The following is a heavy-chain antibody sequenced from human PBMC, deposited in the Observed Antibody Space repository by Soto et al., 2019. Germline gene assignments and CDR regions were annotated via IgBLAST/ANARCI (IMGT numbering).Heavy chain of an antibody. CDR1: GGTFSSYA. D-gene: IGHD3-10*01. CDR3: ARDGWFGELPDVRAPRYGMDV. CDR2: IIPIFGTA. J-gene: IGHJ6*02. V-gene: IGHV1-69*13. Sequence: GASVKVSCKASGGTFSSYAISWVRQAPGQGLEWMGGIIPIFGTANYAQKFQGRVTITADESTSTAYMELSSLRSEDTAVYYCARDGWFGELPDVRAPRYGMDVWGQGTTVTVSS.